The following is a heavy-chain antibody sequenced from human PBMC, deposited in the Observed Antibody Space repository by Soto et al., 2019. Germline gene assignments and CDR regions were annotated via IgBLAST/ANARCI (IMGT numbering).Heavy chain of an antibody. CDR2: ISTYNGNT. Sequence: QVPLVQSGAEVKKPGASVKVSCKASGDTFTTYGMSWVRQAPGQGLDWMGWISTYNGNTKYAERLQGRVTMTTDTTTSTAYMELRSLRSDDTAVYYCARGPTDYYDNSGDYFLDYWGQGTLVTVSS. J-gene: IGHJ4*02. V-gene: IGHV1-18*01. D-gene: IGHD3-22*01. CDR3: ARGPTDYYDNSGDYFLDY. CDR1: GDTFTTYG.